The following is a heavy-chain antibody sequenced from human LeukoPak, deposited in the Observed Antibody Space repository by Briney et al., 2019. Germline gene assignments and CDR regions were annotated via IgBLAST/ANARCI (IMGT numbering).Heavy chain of an antibody. CDR1: GFSFSNYY. J-gene: IGHJ4*02. CDR3: TRERRGSYHAFDY. D-gene: IGHD3-16*02. V-gene: IGHV3-11*01. Sequence: MAGGSLRLSCASSGFSFSNYYMSWVRQAPGKGLEWISYITTSGSSTNYADSVKGRFTISRDNAKNSVVLQMNSLRTEDTAVYYCTRERRGSYHAFDYWGQGTLVTVSS. CDR2: ITTSGSST.